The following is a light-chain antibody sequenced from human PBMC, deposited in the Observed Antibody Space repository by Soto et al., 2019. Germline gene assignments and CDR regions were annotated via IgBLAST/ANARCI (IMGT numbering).Light chain of an antibody. V-gene: IGLV2-14*01. CDR2: DVS. CDR1: SSDVGGYNY. Sequence: QSVLTQPASVSGSPGQSITISCTGTSSDVGGYNYVSWYQQQPGKAPKFMIYDVSNRPPGVSNRFSGSKSGNTASLTISGLQAEDEADYYCRSYTTSNTRQIVFGTG. J-gene: IGLJ1*01. CDR3: RSYTTSNTRQIV.